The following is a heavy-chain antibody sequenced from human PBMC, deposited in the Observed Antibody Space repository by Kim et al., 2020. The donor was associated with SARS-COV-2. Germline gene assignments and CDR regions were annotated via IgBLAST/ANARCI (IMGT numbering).Heavy chain of an antibody. Sequence: SRVTISVDPSKNQFSLKLSSVTAADTAVYYCARGCDFWSGYYNYYYGMDVWGQGTTVTVSS. CDR3: ARGCDFWSGYYNYYYGMDV. J-gene: IGHJ6*02. V-gene: IGHV4-34*01. D-gene: IGHD3-3*01.